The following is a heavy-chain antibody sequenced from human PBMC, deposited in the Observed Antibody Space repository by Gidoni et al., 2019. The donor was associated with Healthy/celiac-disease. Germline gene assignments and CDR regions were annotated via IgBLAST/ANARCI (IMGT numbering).Heavy chain of an antibody. Sequence: QLQLQESAPGLVKPSETLSLTCTVSGGSISSSSYYWGWIRQPPGKGLEWIGSIYYSGSTYYNPSLKSRVTISVDTSKNQFSLKLSSVTAADTAVYYCARVGGSCGGDCSLGPMSLNYYYYGMDVWGQGTTVTVSS. J-gene: IGHJ6*02. CDR3: ARVGGSCGGDCSLGPMSLNYYYYGMDV. D-gene: IGHD2-21*02. V-gene: IGHV4-39*07. CDR2: IYYSGST. CDR1: GGSISSSSYY.